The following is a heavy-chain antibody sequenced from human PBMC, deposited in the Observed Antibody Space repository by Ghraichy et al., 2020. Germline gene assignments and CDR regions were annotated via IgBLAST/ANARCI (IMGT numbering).Heavy chain of an antibody. D-gene: IGHD1-20*01. V-gene: IGHV4-39*01. CDR3: ARLRYYWKDAFDI. Sequence: SQTLSLTCTVSNGSIISSTYYWGWIRQPPGKGLEWIGSIYRSGSTYYNPSLKSRVTISVDTSKNQFSLKLSSVTAADTAVYYCARLRYYWKDAFDIWGQGTVVTVSS. CDR2: IYRSGST. J-gene: IGHJ3*02. CDR1: NGSIISSTYY.